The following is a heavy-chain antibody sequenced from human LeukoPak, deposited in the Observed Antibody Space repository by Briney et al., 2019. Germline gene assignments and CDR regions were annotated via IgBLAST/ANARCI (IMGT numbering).Heavy chain of an antibody. J-gene: IGHJ4*02. CDR3: ARGNVATILAY. D-gene: IGHD5-12*01. CDR1: GGSFSGYY. Sequence: PSETLSLTCAVYGGSFSGYYWSWIRQPPGKGLEWIGEINHSGSTNYNPSLKSRVTISVDTSRNQFSLKLSSVTAADTAVYYCARGNVATILAYWGQGTLVTVSS. V-gene: IGHV4-34*01. CDR2: INHSGST.